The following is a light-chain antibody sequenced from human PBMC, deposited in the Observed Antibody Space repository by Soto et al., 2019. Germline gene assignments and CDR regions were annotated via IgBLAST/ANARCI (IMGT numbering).Light chain of an antibody. V-gene: IGKV3-15*01. CDR3: QQYNNWPLT. J-gene: IGKJ4*01. Sequence: ERVMTQSPATLSVSPGERATLSCRASKSVSSNLAWYQQKPGQAPRLLIYGASTRATGIPARFSGSGSGTEFTLNISSLQSEDFAVYYCQQYNNWPLTFGGGTKVEIK. CDR1: KSVSSN. CDR2: GAS.